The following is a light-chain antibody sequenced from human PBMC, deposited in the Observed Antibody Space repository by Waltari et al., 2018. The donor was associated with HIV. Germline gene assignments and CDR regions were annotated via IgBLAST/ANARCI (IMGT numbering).Light chain of an antibody. Sequence: DIQMTQPPSSLSASVGDRVTITCRASLSIITYLNWYQQKPWKAPNLLIYGASNLQSGIPSRFSVSRSWTDFTLTISSLQPEDFATYYCQHSYNTPWTFGQGTKVEIK. V-gene: IGKV1-39*01. J-gene: IGKJ1*01. CDR2: GAS. CDR1: LSIITY. CDR3: QHSYNTPWT.